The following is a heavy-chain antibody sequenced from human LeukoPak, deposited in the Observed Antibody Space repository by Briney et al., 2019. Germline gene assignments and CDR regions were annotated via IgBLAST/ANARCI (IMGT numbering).Heavy chain of an antibody. J-gene: IGHJ4*02. CDR3: ARTGIGNYYDTSGYYQPPVY. CDR2: IYPGDSDT. V-gene: IGHV5-51*01. CDR1: GYTFAAYW. D-gene: IGHD3-22*01. Sequence: GESLKISCEASGYTFAAYWIGWVRPMPGKGLEWMGIIYPGDSDTRYSPSFQGQVTISADKSISTAYLQWSSLKASDTAMYYCARTGIGNYYDTSGYYQPPVYWGQGTLVTVSS.